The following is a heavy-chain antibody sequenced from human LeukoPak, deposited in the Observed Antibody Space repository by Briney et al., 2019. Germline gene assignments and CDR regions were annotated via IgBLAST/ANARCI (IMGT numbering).Heavy chain of an antibody. V-gene: IGHV1-69*13. J-gene: IGHJ6*02. CDR1: GGTFSSYA. CDR2: IIPIFGTV. Sequence: SVKVSCKASGGTFSSYAISWVRQAPGQGLEWMGGIIPIFGTVNYAQKFQGRVTITADESTSTAYMELSSLRPEDTAVYYCARGTTVDYYYGMDVWGQGTTVTVSS. D-gene: IGHD4-17*01. CDR3: ARGTTVDYYYGMDV.